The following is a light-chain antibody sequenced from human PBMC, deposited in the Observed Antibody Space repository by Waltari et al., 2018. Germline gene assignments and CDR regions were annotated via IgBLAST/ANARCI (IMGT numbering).Light chain of an antibody. V-gene: IGKV3-15*01. Sequence: EIVMTQSPATLSVSPGERATLSCRASQSVSSSLAWYQQKPGQAPRLHFYGASIRATGIPVRFRGSGSGTDFTLTIDSVQSEDFAVYYCQQYDNWPLLFGQGTKVEIK. CDR3: QQYDNWPLL. CDR2: GAS. J-gene: IGKJ1*01. CDR1: QSVSSS.